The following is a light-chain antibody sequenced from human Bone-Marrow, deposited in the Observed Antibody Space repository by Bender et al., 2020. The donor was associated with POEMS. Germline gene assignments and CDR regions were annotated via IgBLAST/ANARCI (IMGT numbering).Light chain of an antibody. J-gene: IGLJ2*01. CDR1: SSDVGAYDL. V-gene: IGLV2-23*02. CDR3: CSYGSPSSVV. CDR2: EVS. Sequence: QSTLTQPASMFGSLGQSITISCTGTSSDVGAYDLVSWYQQLPGTAPKIIIYEVSNRPSGVSNRFSGSKSDNTASLTISGLRAEDEADYYCCSYGSPSSVVFGGGTKGAVL.